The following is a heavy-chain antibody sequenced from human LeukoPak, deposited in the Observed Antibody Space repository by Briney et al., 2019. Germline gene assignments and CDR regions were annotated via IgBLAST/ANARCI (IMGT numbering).Heavy chain of an antibody. J-gene: IGHJ3*02. D-gene: IGHD3-10*01. CDR1: GDSVSSNSVA. CDR2: TSYRSKWYR. Sequence: SQTLSLTCAISGDSVSSNSVAWNWIRQSPSRDLEWRGRTSYRSKWYRDYAVSVKSRITVNPDTSKNQFSLQLNSVTPEDTAVYYCAREFTVVGGVVNAFDIWGQGTMVTVSS. CDR3: AREFTVVGGVVNAFDI. V-gene: IGHV6-1*01.